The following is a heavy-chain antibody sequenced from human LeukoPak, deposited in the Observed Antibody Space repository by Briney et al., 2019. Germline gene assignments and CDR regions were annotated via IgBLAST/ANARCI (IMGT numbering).Heavy chain of an antibody. D-gene: IGHD2-2*01. CDR2: IYYSGST. V-gene: IGHV4-59*01. J-gene: IGHJ4*02. CDR3: ASGPSVVPAAMLGGFDY. Sequence: GSLRLSCAASGFPFSIYWMSWVRPAPGKGLEWIGYIYYSGSTNYNPSLKSRVTISVDTSKNQFSLKLSSVTAADTAVYYCASGPSVVPAAMLGGFDYWGQGTPVTVSS. CDR1: GFPFSIYW.